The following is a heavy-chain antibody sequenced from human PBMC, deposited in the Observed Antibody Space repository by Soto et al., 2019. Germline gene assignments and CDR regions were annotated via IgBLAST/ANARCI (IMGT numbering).Heavy chain of an antibody. CDR2: IYYSGST. CDR3: ARDPYGDYWIDY. D-gene: IGHD4-17*01. J-gene: IGHJ4*02. CDR1: GGSISSYY. V-gene: IGHV4-59*01. Sequence: SETLSLTCTVSGGSISSYYWSWIRQPPGKGLEWIGYIYYSGSTNYNPSLKSRVTISVDTSKNQFSLKLSSVTAADTAVYYCARDPYGDYWIDYWGQGTLVTVPQ.